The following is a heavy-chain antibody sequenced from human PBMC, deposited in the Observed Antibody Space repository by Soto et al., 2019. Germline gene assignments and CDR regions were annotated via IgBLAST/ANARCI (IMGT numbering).Heavy chain of an antibody. J-gene: IGHJ5*02. V-gene: IGHV6-1*01. D-gene: IGHD6-6*01. CDR1: GDSVSSNSAA. Sequence: SQTLSLTCAISGDSVSSNSAAWNWIRQSPSRGLEWLGRTYYRSKWYNDYAVSVKSRITINPDTSKNQFSLQLNSVTPEDTAVYYCARVGPIAARRSGSRGFDPWGQGTLVTVSS. CDR3: ARVGPIAARRSGSRGFDP. CDR2: TYYRSKWYN.